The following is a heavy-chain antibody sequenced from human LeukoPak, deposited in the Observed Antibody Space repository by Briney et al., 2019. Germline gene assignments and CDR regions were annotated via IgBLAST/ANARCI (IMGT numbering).Heavy chain of an antibody. V-gene: IGHV3-48*01. CDR3: AKDAIVGATPFDY. D-gene: IGHD1-26*01. Sequence: GGSLRLSCAASGCTFSQYSMNWVRQAPGKGLEWVSHISSGTIDYADSVKGRFTISRPSTNNTLYLQMSYLRAGLTAVYYCAKDAIVGATPFDYWGQGTLVTVSS. CDR1: GCTFSQYS. CDR2: ISSGTI. J-gene: IGHJ4*02.